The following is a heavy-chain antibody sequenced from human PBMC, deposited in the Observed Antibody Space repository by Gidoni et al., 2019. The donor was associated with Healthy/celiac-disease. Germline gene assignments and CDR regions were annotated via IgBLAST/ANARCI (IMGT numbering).Heavy chain of an antibody. V-gene: IGHV1-24*01. CDR3: ATVSKIAAAGLDAFDI. CDR1: GYTLTEVS. CDR2: FDPEDGET. Sequence: CKVSGYTLTEVSMHWVRQAPGKGLEWMGGFDPEDGETIYAQKFQGRVTMTEDTSTDTAYMELSSLRSEDTAVYYCATVSKIAAAGLDAFDIWGQGTMVTVSS. J-gene: IGHJ3*02. D-gene: IGHD6-13*01.